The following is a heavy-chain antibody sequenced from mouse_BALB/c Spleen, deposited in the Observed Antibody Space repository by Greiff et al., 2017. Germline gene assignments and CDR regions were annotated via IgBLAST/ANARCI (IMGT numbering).Heavy chain of an antibody. Sequence: KQPGSELVRPGASVKLSCKASGYTFTSYWMHWVKQRPGQGLEWIGNIYPGSGSTNYDEKFKSKATLTVDTSSSTAYMQLSSLTSEDSAVYYCTIVSYYYGSSYGFDYWGQGTTLTVSS. J-gene: IGHJ2*01. CDR3: TIVSYYYGSSYGFDY. D-gene: IGHD1-1*01. CDR1: GYTFTSYW. CDR2: IYPGSGST. V-gene: IGHV1S22*01.